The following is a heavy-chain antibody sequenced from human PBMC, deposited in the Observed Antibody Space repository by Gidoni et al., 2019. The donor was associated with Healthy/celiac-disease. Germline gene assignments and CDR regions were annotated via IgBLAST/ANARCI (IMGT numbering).Heavy chain of an antibody. V-gene: IGHV3-21*01. J-gene: IGHJ6*02. CDR1: GFPFSSYI. Sequence: EVQLVESGGGLVKPGGSLRLSCAASGFPFSSYIMNWVRPAPGKGLEWVSSISSSSSYIYYADSVKGRFTISRDNAKNSLYLQMNSLRAEDTAVYYCARARRLDIVVVPAAILGVYDGMDVWGQGTTVTVSS. CDR3: ARARRLDIVVVPAAILGVYDGMDV. CDR2: ISSSSSYI. D-gene: IGHD2-2*02.